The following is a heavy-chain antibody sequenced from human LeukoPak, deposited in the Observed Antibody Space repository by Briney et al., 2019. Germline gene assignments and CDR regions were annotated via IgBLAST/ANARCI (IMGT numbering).Heavy chain of an antibody. CDR3: ARYPKLYSSGWTALDI. V-gene: IGHV4-39*01. Sequence: SETLSLTCTVSGGSISSATSYWARIRQPPGKGLEWIGSIFYSGNTYFNPSLKSRVTISVDTSKNQFSLKLSSVTAADTAVYFCARYPKLYSSGWTALDIWGQGTMVTVSS. D-gene: IGHD6-19*01. J-gene: IGHJ3*02. CDR1: GGSISSATSY. CDR2: IFYSGNT.